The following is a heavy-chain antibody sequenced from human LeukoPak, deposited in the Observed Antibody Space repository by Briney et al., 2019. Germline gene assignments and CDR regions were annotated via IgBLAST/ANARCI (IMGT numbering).Heavy chain of an antibody. CDR1: GYAFSAYY. CDR3: ARGSRYHDRLSPLDS. D-gene: IGHD3-9*01. J-gene: IGHJ4*02. Sequence: ASVKVSCKASGYAFSAYYMHWVRQAPGQGLEWMGWLNPQTGDTHFAQKFQGRVTFTRDTSISTAYMAMSRLRSDDTAVFYCARGSRYHDRLSPLDSWGQGTLVTVSS. V-gene: IGHV1-2*02. CDR2: LNPQTGDT.